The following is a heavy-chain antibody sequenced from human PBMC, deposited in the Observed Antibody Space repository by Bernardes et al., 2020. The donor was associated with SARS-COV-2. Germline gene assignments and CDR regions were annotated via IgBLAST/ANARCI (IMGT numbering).Heavy chain of an antibody. D-gene: IGHD3-22*01. CDR3: VKRRAIVELWAGNFDY. CDR2: ISYEGSRK. V-gene: IGHV3-30*18. J-gene: IGHJ4*02. Sequence: GGSLRLSCEASGFSFNNYGMHWVRQAPGKGLEWVACISYEGSRKYYLDSLKGRFTVSRDYSKDTLYLQMNSLREDDTAVYYCVKRRAIVELWAGNFDYWGQGTLVTVSA. CDR1: GFSFNNYG.